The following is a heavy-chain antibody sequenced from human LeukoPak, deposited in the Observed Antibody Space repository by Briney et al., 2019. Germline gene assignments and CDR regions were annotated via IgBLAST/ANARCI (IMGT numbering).Heavy chain of an antibody. CDR1: GFTFSSYS. Sequence: KPGGSLRLSCAASGFTFSSYSMNWVRQAPGKGLEWVSSISSSSSYIYYADSVKGRFTISRDNSKNTLYLQMNSLRAEDTAVYYCAKDLDSGSYGSAFDIWGQGTMVTVSS. CDR3: AKDLDSGSYGSAFDI. J-gene: IGHJ3*02. D-gene: IGHD1-26*01. V-gene: IGHV3-21*04. CDR2: ISSSSSYI.